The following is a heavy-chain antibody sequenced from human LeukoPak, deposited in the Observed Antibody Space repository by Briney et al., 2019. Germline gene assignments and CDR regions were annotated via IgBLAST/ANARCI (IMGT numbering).Heavy chain of an antibody. J-gene: IGHJ4*02. CDR1: GYSFTSYW. Sequence: GEPLKISCKGSGYSFTSYWIGCVRQMPGKDLEWMGIIYPGDSDTYYSPSFQGQATISADKSITPAYLQWSSLKASDTAMYYRARIAVAGTGYFDYWGQGTLVTVSS. CDR2: IYPGDSDT. D-gene: IGHD6-19*01. CDR3: ARIAVAGTGYFDY. V-gene: IGHV5-51*01.